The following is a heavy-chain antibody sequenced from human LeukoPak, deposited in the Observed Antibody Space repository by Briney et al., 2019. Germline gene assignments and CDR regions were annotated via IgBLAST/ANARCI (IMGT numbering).Heavy chain of an antibody. V-gene: IGHV1-18*01. CDR1: GYTFTSYG. Sequence: ASVKVSCKASGYTFTSYGISWVRQAPGQGLEWMGWISAYNGNTNYAQKLQGRVTMTTGTSTSTAYMELRSLRSDDTAVYYCARDFLYDSSGYPRYWGQGTLVTVSS. CDR3: ARDFLYDSSGYPRY. CDR2: ISAYNGNT. J-gene: IGHJ4*02. D-gene: IGHD3-22*01.